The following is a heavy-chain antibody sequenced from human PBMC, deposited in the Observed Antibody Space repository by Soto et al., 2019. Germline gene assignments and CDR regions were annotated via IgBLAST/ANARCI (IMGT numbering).Heavy chain of an antibody. CDR1: GYTFTGYY. J-gene: IGHJ6*02. CDR3: ARGNPYDYYFWSGYSYYYYYGMDV. Sequence: QVQLVQSGAEVKKPGASVKVSCKASGYTFTGYYMHWVRQAPGQGLEWMGWINPNSGGTNYAQKFQGWVTMTRDTSISTAYMELSRLRSDDTAVYYCARGNPYDYYFWSGYSYYYYYGMDVWGQGTTVTVSS. D-gene: IGHD3-3*01. V-gene: IGHV1-2*04. CDR2: INPNSGGT.